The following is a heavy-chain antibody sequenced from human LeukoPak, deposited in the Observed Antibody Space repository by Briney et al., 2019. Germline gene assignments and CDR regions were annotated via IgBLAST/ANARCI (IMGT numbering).Heavy chain of an antibody. CDR3: ARDQGWFDP. V-gene: IGHV4-34*01. CDR2: INHSGST. J-gene: IGHJ5*02. CDR1: GGSFSGYY. Sequence: PSETLSLTCAVYGGSFSGYYWSWIRQPPGKGLEWIGEINHSGSTNYNPSLKSRVTISVDRSKNQFSLKLSSVTAADTAVYYCARDQGWFDPCGQGTLVTVSS.